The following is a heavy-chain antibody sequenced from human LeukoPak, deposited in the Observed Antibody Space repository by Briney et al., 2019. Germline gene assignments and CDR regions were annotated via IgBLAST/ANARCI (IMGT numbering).Heavy chain of an antibody. V-gene: IGHV4-31*03. D-gene: IGHD3-3*01. CDR3: ARGLRFLEWSPRLGAFDI. CDR2: IYYSGST. Sequence: SQTLSLTCTVSGGSISSAGYYWSWIRQHPGKGLEWNGYIYYSGSTYYNPSLKSRITIPVNTSKNQFSLKLSSVTAADTDVYYCARGLRFLEWSPRLGAFDIWGQGTMVTVSS. CDR1: GGSISSAGYY. J-gene: IGHJ3*02.